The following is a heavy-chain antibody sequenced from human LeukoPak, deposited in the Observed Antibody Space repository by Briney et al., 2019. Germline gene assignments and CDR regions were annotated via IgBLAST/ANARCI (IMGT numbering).Heavy chain of an antibody. D-gene: IGHD2-2*01. CDR3: ARVSPIYQLFFWFDP. CDR1: GYTFTDYY. J-gene: IGHJ5*02. Sequence: ASVRVSCKASGYTFTDYYVHWVRQAPGQGLEWMGWINANNGDTNYAQKLQGRVTMTRDTSISTAYMDLTRLRSDDTAVYYCARVSPIYQLFFWFDPWGQGTLVTVSS. CDR2: INANNGDT. V-gene: IGHV1-2*02.